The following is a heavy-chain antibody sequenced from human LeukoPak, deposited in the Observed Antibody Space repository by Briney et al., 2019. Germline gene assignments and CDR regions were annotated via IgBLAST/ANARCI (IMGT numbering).Heavy chain of an antibody. V-gene: IGHV4-59*07. D-gene: IGHD4-17*01. Sequence: PSDTLSLTCTVSGGSISSYYWSWIPQPPGKRLEWIGYIYYSGSTNYNPSLKSQVTISVDTSKNQFSLKLSSVTAADTAVYYCAGASIEWDGDYAQSLYWYFDLWGRGTLVTVSS. CDR3: AGASIEWDGDYAQSLYWYFDL. CDR2: IYYSGST. CDR1: GGSISSYY. J-gene: IGHJ2*01.